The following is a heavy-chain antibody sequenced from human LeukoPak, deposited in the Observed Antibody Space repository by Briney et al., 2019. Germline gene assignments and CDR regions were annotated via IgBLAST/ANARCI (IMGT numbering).Heavy chain of an antibody. CDR3: ARGFWGSSYNWFDP. CDR1: GYTFSSYE. D-gene: IGHD5-18*01. J-gene: IGHJ5*02. V-gene: IGHV3-48*03. Sequence: GGSLRLSCAASGYTFSSYEMNWVRQAPGKGLEWVSYISSSGSTIYYADSVKGRFTISRDNAKNSLYLQMNSLRAEDTAVYYCARGFWGSSYNWFDPWGQGTLVTVSS. CDR2: ISSSGSTI.